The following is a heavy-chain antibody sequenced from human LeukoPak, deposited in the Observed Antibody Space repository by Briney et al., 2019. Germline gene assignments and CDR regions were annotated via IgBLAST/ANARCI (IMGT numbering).Heavy chain of an antibody. J-gene: IGHJ4*02. Sequence: GGSLRLSCAASGFTFSSYSMNWVRQAPGKGLEWVSSISSSSSYIYYADSVKGRFTISRDNSKNTLYLQMNSLRAEDTAVYYCARAFYCSSTSCSFADYWGQGTLVTVSS. CDR2: ISSSSSYI. CDR3: ARAFYCSSTSCSFADY. CDR1: GFTFSSYS. D-gene: IGHD2-2*01. V-gene: IGHV3-21*01.